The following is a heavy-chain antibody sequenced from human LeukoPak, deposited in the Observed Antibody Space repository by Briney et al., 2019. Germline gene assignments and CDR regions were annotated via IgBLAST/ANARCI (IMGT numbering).Heavy chain of an antibody. CDR3: AKQYGSGKPRGAFDY. Sequence: GGSLRLSCAASGFTFSSYAMSWVRQAPGKGLEWVSAISGSGGSTYYADSVKGRSTISRDNSKNTLYLQMNSLRAEDTAVYYCAKQYGSGKPRGAFDYWGQGTLVTVSS. CDR2: ISGSGGST. V-gene: IGHV3-23*01. D-gene: IGHD3-10*01. CDR1: GFTFSSYA. J-gene: IGHJ4*02.